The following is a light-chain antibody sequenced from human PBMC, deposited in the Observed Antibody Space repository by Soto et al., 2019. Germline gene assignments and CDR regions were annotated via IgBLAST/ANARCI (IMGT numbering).Light chain of an antibody. Sequence: DIVMTQSPDSLAVSLGERATINCKSSQTVLYSSNYLAWYQQKPGQPLKLLIYWASTRESGVPDRFSGSGSGTDFTLTISSLQAEDVAVYYCQQYYTTPVTFGQGTKVEIK. CDR2: WAS. V-gene: IGKV4-1*01. CDR3: QQYYTTPVT. CDR1: QTVLYSSNY. J-gene: IGKJ1*01.